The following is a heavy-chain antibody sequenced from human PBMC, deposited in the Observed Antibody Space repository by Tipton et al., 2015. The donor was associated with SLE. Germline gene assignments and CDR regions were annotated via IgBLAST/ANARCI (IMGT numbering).Heavy chain of an antibody. CDR2: ISAYNGAT. J-gene: IGHJ4*02. D-gene: IGHD6-19*01. Sequence: QVQLVQSGSEVKKPGTSWKVACKAPGYSFNSYGISCVRQAPGYGLEWMGWISAYNGATNYEQNLQGRVTMNRDTSTCTAYMEWRSMRADDSAVYYCASEVYKRGWAFEYWGQGARVTVSS. CDR3: ASEVYKRGWAFEY. CDR1: GYSFNSYG. V-gene: IGHV1-18*01.